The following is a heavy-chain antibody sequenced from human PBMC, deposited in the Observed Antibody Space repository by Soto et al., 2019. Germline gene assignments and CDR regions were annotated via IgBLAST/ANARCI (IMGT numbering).Heavy chain of an antibody. Sequence: LRLSCAASGLIFSSFPMHWVRQAPGKGLEWVAVVSKDGSDKHYADSVKGRFTISRDNSENTLHLQMNSLRPEDTGVYFCARSYCGDNCALDYWGQGTPVTVSS. CDR3: ARSYCGDNCALDY. CDR2: VSKDGSDK. J-gene: IGHJ4*02. V-gene: IGHV3-30-3*01. D-gene: IGHD2-21*02. CDR1: GLIFSSFP.